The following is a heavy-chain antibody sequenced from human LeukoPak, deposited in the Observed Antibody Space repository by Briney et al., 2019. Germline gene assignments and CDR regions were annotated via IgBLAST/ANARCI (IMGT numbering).Heavy chain of an antibody. J-gene: IGHJ4*02. CDR3: ARAEVFWSGPFDY. D-gene: IGHD3-3*01. Sequence: GASVKVSCKASGGTFSSYAISWVRQAPGQGLEWMGRIIPIFGTANYAQKFQGRVTITTDESTSTAYMELSSLRSEDTAVYYCARAEVFWSGPFDYWGRGTLVTVSS. CDR2: IIPIFGTA. V-gene: IGHV1-69*05. CDR1: GGTFSSYA.